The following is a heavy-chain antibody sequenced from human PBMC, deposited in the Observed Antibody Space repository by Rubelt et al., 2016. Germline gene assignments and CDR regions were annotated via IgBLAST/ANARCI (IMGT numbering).Heavy chain of an antibody. D-gene: IGHD6-13*01. J-gene: IGHJ6*03. CDR3: ARGWYGYSSCSVDYYYMDV. CDR1: GGSISSYY. V-gene: IGHV4-59*12. Sequence: QVQLQESGPGLVKPSETLSLTCTVSGGSISSYYWSWIRQPPGKGLEWIGYIYYSGSTNYNPSLKSRGVFVVETSEKQLSLKLSTVTAAETTVYYCARGWYGYSSCSVDYYYMDVWGKGTTVTVSS. CDR2: IYYSGST.